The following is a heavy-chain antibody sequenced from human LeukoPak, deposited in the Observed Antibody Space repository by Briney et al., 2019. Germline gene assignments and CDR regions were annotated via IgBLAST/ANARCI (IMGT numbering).Heavy chain of an antibody. CDR1: GGSFSGYY. V-gene: IGHV4-34*01. J-gene: IGHJ6*02. D-gene: IGHD3-10*01. Sequence: SETLSLTCAVYGGSFSGYYWSWIRQPPGKGLEWIGENNYSGSTNYNPSLKRRGTITLVTSKNQLSLKLSSVAAAATAVDYCARVRTNFRGASGGFDFWGQGTTVTVSS. CDR3: ARVRTNFRGASGGFDF. CDR2: NNYSGST.